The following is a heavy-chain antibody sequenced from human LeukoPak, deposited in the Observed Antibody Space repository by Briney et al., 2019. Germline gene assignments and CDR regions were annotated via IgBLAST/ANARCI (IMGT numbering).Heavy chain of an antibody. J-gene: IGHJ6*03. Sequence: SETLSLTCTVSGGSISSYYWSWIRQPAGKGLEWIGRIYTSGSTNYNPSLKSRVTISVDTSKNQFSLKLSSVTAADTVVYYCAREVVVAGPGGHYYYYMDVWGKGTTVTVSS. CDR1: GGSISSYY. CDR3: AREVVVAGPGGHYYYYMDV. V-gene: IGHV4-4*07. D-gene: IGHD2-15*01. CDR2: IYTSGST.